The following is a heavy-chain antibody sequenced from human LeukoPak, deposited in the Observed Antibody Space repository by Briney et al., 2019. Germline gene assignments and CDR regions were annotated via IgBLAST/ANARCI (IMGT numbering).Heavy chain of an antibody. D-gene: IGHD6-13*01. V-gene: IGHV3-30*02. CDR1: GFTFSSYG. CDR2: IRYDGSNK. Sequence: GSLRLSCAASGFTFSSYGMHWVRQAPGKGLEWVAFIRYDGSNKYYADSVKGRFTISRDNSKNTLYLQMNSLRAEDTAVYYYAKVSSSCSYFDYWGQGTLVTVSS. CDR3: AKVSSSCSYFDY. J-gene: IGHJ4*02.